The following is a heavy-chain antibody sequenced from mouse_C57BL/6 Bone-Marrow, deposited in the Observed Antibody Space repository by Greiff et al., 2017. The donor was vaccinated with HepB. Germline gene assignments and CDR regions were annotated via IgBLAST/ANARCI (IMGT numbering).Heavy chain of an antibody. CDR1: GFSFNTYA. V-gene: IGHV10-1*01. CDR3: VRLGNWSYYYAMDY. J-gene: IGHJ4*01. Sequence: EVKLMESGGGLVQPKGSLKLSCAASGFSFNTYAMNWVRQAPGKGLEWVARIRSKSNNYATYYADSVKDRFTISRDDSESMLYLQMNNLKTEDTAMYYCVRLGNWSYYYAMDYWGQGTSVTVSS. CDR2: IRSKSNNYAT. D-gene: IGHD2-1*01.